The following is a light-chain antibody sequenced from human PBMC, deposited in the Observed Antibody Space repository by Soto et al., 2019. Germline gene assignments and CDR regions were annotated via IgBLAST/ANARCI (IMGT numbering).Light chain of an antibody. CDR3: SSYTSSSTVV. V-gene: IGLV2-14*01. Sequence: QSVLTQPASVSGSPGQSITISCTGTSSDVGGYNYVSGYQQHPGKAPKLMIYGVNNRPSGVSNRFSGSKSGNTASLTISGLQAEDEADYYCSSYTSSSTVVFGGGTKLTVL. J-gene: IGLJ2*01. CDR1: SSDVGGYNY. CDR2: GVN.